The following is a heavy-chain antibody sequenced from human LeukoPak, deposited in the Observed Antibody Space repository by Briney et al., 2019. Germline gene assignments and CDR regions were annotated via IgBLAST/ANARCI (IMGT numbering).Heavy chain of an antibody. CDR2: IKTDGTIT. V-gene: IGHV3-74*01. D-gene: IGHD2-21*02. Sequence: GGSLRLSCAASGFTFGSYWMHWVRQAPGKGLVWLSRIKTDGTITTYADSVKGRFTISRDNAKNTLYLQMNSLRAEDTAVYYCAREKGVTSLDSWGQGTLVTVSS. CDR1: GFTFGSYW. J-gene: IGHJ4*02. CDR3: AREKGVTSLDS.